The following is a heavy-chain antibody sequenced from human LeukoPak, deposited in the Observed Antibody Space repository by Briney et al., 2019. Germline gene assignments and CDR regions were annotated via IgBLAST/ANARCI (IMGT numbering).Heavy chain of an antibody. CDR3: AKDQASAPPVGMDV. J-gene: IGHJ6*02. CDR1: GFTFSSYA. V-gene: IGHV3-23*01. CDR2: ISGSGGST. Sequence: GGSLRLSCAASGFTFSSYAMSWVRQAPGKGLEWVSDISGSGGSTYYAASVKGRFTISRDNSKNTLYLQMNSLRAEDTAVYYCAKDQASAPPVGMDVWGQGTTVTVSS.